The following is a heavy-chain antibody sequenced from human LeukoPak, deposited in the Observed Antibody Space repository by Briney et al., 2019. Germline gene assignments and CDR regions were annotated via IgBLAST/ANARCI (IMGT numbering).Heavy chain of an antibody. Sequence: ASVKLSCKSSGSIVTSYYINWVRRAPGQRLEWMGMINRNVNDGTYAQQFAGRVTMTKDTSTSTVYMDLRSLRSEDTAVYYGARALGPAYTKPHGYWGQGAQVTVSA. CDR3: ARALGPAYTKPHGY. V-gene: IGHV1-46*01. CDR1: GSIVTSYY. J-gene: IGHJ4*02. CDR2: INRNVNDG. D-gene: IGHD3-16*01.